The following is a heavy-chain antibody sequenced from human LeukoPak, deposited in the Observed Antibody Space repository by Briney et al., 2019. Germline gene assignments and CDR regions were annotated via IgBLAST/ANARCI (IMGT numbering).Heavy chain of an antibody. CDR3: AREDTAMAFDY. Sequence: GASVKVSCKASGYTFFTSYYIHWVRQAPGQGLEWMGIINPSGGSTNYAQKLQGRVTMTTDTSTSTAYMELRSLRSDDTAVYYCAREDTAMAFDYWGQGTLVTVSS. V-gene: IGHV1-46*01. J-gene: IGHJ4*02. CDR2: INPSGGST. D-gene: IGHD5-18*01. CDR1: GYTFFTSYY.